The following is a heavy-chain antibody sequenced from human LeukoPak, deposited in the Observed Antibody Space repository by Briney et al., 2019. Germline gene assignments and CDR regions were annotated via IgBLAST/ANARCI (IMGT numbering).Heavy chain of an antibody. D-gene: IGHD2-2*02. CDR3: ARAGIVVVPAAIASAFDI. CDR1: GFTFDDYG. J-gene: IGHJ3*02. CDR2: INWNGGGT. V-gene: IGHV3-20*04. Sequence: GGSLRLSCAASGFTFDDYGMSWVRQAPGKGLEWVSGINWNGGGTGYADSVKGRFTISRDNAKNSLYLKMNSLRAEDTALYYCARAGIVVVPAAIASAFDIWGQGTMVTVSS.